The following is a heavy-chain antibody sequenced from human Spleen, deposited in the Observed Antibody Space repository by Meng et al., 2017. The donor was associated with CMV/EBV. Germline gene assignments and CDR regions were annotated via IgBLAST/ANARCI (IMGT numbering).Heavy chain of an antibody. Sequence: GGSLRLSCTASGFTFNSYAMTWVRQAPGKGLEWVSAISGSGGSTYHADSVKGRFTISRDNPKNTLYLQMNSLRAEDTAVYYCAKDLGYSSSSGFDYWGQGTLVTVSS. D-gene: IGHD6-6*01. J-gene: IGHJ4*02. V-gene: IGHV3-23*01. CDR1: GFTFNSYA. CDR2: ISGSGGST. CDR3: AKDLGYSSSSGFDY.